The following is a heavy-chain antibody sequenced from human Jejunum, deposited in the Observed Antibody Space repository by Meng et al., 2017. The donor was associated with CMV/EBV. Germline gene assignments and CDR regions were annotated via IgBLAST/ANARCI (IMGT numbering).Heavy chain of an antibody. CDR1: NSGSYY. J-gene: IGHJ2*01. V-gene: IGHV4-61*01. D-gene: IGHD2-2*01. CDR3: ARAGRDCSSTSYSNWYFDL. CDR2: IYYSGST. Sequence: NSGSYYWTWIRQPPGKGLEWIGYIYYSGSTNYNPSLKSRVTVSLDTSKNQFSLKMNSVTAADTAVYYCARAGRDCSSTSYSNWYFDLWGRGTLVTVSS.